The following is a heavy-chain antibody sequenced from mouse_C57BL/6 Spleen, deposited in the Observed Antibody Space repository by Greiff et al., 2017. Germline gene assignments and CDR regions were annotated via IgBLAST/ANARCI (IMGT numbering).Heavy chain of an antibody. CDR3: ARSGSYDCDVSFAY. J-gene: IGHJ3*01. CDR1: GYTFTSYW. D-gene: IGHD2-4*01. V-gene: IGHV1-64*01. Sequence: QVQLQQPGAELVKPGASVKLSCKASGYTFTSYWMHWVKQRPGQGLEWIGMIHPNSGSTNYNEKFKSKATLTVAKSYSTAYMQLSSLTSEDSAVYYCARSGSYDCDVSFAYWGQGTLVTVSA. CDR2: IHPNSGST.